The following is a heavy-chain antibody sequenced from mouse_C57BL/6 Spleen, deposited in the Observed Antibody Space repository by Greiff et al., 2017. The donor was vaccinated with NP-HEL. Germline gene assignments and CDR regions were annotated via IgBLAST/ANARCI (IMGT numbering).Heavy chain of an antibody. CDR1: GFTFSDYY. CDR3: ARQNSHYYGSSYAMDY. CDR2: ISNGGGST. J-gene: IGHJ4*01. V-gene: IGHV5-12*01. Sequence: DVMLVESGGGLVQPGGSLKLSCAASGFTFSDYYMYWVRQTPEKRLEWVAYISNGGGSTYYPDTVKGRFTISRDNAKNTLYLQMSRLKSEDTAMYYCARQNSHYYGSSYAMDYWGQGTSVTVSS. D-gene: IGHD1-1*01.